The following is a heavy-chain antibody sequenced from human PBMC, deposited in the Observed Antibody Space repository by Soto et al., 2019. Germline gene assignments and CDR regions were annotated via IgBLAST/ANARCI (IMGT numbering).Heavy chain of an antibody. Sequence: QVQLQQWGAGLLKPSETLSLTCAVYGGSFSGYYWSWIRQPPGKGLEWIGEINHSGSTNYNPSLKSRXXIXVXXSKNQFSLKLSSVTAADTAVYYCAREPVYYYGMDVWGQGTTVTVSS. J-gene: IGHJ6*02. CDR1: GGSFSGYY. V-gene: IGHV4-34*01. CDR2: INHSGST. CDR3: AREPVYYYGMDV.